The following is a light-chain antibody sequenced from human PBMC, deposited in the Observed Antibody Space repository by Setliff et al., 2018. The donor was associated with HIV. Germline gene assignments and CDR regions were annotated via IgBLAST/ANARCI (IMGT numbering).Light chain of an antibody. CDR3: SSYTSSNTLV. J-gene: IGLJ2*01. CDR2: GNS. V-gene: IGLV1-40*01. Sequence: QSVLTQPPSVSGAPGQRVTISCTGSSSNIGAGYDVHWYQQLPGTAPKLIIYGNSNRPSGVSNRFSGSKSGNRASLSISGLQAEDEADYYCSSYTSSNTLVFGGGTKVTVL. CDR1: SSNIGAGYD.